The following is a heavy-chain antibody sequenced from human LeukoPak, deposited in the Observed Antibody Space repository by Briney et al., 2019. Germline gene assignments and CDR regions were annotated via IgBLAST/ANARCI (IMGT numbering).Heavy chain of an antibody. Sequence: PGGSLRLSCAASGFTFSSYAMSWVRQAPGKGLEWVSAISGSGGSTYYADSVKGRFTISRDNSKNTLYLQMNSLRAEDTAVYYCATGGGYSGYDSCFDYWGQGTLVTVSS. CDR3: ATGGGYSGYDSCFDY. CDR2: ISGSGGST. J-gene: IGHJ4*02. CDR1: GFTFSSYA. V-gene: IGHV3-23*01. D-gene: IGHD5-12*01.